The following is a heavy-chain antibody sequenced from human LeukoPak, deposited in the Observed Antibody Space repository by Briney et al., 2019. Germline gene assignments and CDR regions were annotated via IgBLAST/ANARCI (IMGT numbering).Heavy chain of an antibody. CDR3: ARQLSSGWHHAAFDI. Sequence: GESLQISCKGSGYFFTNYWIGWVRQMPGKGLEWMGIIYPGGSGIRYSPSFQGQVAISADKSINTAFLQWSSLRASDTAMYYCARQLSSGWHHAAFDIWGLGTLVTVSS. CDR1: GYFFTNYW. CDR2: IYPGGSGI. J-gene: IGHJ3*02. D-gene: IGHD6-19*01. V-gene: IGHV5-51*01.